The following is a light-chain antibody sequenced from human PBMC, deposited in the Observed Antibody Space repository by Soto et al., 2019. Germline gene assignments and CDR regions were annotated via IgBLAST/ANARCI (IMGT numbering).Light chain of an antibody. CDR3: QLYNHWPPEYT. CDR2: GAS. CDR1: QSVSSN. Sequence: EIVMTQSPATLSASPGERATFSCRASQSVSSNLAWYQQRPGQAPRLLIYGASTRAAGIPARFSGSGSGTEFTLTISRLQSEDFAIYYCQLYNHWPPEYTFGQGTKLEIK. V-gene: IGKV3-15*01. J-gene: IGKJ2*01.